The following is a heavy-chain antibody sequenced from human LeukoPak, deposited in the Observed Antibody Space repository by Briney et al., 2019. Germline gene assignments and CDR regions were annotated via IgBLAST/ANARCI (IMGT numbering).Heavy chain of an antibody. V-gene: IGHV4-34*01. J-gene: IGHJ6*02. CDR3: ARGALYCSSTSCYNYYGMDV. CDR1: GGSFSGYY. Sequence: PSETLSLTCAVYGGSFSGYYWCWIRQPPGKGLEWIGEINHSGSTNYNPSLKSRVTISVDTSKNQFSLKLSSVTAADTAVYYCARGALYCSSTSCYNYYGMDVWGQGTTVTVSS. D-gene: IGHD2-2*02. CDR2: INHSGST.